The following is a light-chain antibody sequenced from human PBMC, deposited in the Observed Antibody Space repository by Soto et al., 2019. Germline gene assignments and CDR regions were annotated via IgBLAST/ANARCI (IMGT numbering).Light chain of an antibody. CDR1: RDDVGGYNY. Sequence: QSALTQPPSASGSPGQSVTISCTGTRDDVGGYNYVYWYQHHPGKAPKLMIYDVNKRPSGVPDRFSGSKSGSTASLTVSGLQAEDEADYYCSSYGGRKNLIFGGGTKLTVL. J-gene: IGLJ2*01. V-gene: IGLV2-8*01. CDR3: SSYGGRKNLI. CDR2: DVN.